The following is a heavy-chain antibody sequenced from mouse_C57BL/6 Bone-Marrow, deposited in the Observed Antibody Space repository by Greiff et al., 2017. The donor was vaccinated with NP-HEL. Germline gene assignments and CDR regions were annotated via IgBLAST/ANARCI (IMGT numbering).Heavy chain of an antibody. CDR2: IWGVGST. J-gene: IGHJ3*01. D-gene: IGHD1-1*01. V-gene: IGHV2-6*01. CDR3: ASAHHYYGSSPFAY. CDR1: GFSLTSYG. Sequence: VQVVESGPGLVAPSQSLYITCTVSGFSLTSYGVDWVRQSPGKGLEWLGVIWGVGSTNYNSALKSRLSISKDNSKSHVFLKMNSLQTDDTAMYYCASAHHYYGSSPFAYWGQGTLVTVSA.